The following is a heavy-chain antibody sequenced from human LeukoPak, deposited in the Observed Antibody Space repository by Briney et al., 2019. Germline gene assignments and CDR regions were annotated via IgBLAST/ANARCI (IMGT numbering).Heavy chain of an antibody. CDR2: VNPSGGGT. Sequence: ASVKVSFKASGYTFTTYYMHWVRQAPGQGLEWMGVVNPSGGGTSYSQILQGRLTMTRDMSTSTVYMELSSLRSEDTAVYCCTRTLGAVADSRYWFDPWGRGTLVTVSS. V-gene: IGHV1-46*01. CDR3: TRTLGAVADSRYWFDP. D-gene: IGHD3-16*01. CDR1: GYTFTTYY. J-gene: IGHJ5*02.